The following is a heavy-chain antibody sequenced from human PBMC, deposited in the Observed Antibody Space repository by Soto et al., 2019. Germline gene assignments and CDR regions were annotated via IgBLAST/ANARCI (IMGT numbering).Heavy chain of an antibody. CDR2: ISGSGGST. J-gene: IGHJ4*02. CDR3: AKDRPRVYDFCSGYQRPLDY. CDR1: GFTFSSYA. Sequence: EVQLLESGGGLVQPGGSLRLSCAASGFTFSSYAMSWVRQAPGKGLEWVSAISGSGGSTYYADSVKGRFTISRDNSKNTLYLQMNRLRAEDTAVYYCAKDRPRVYDFCSGYQRPLDYWGQGTLVTVSS. D-gene: IGHD3-3*01. V-gene: IGHV3-23*01.